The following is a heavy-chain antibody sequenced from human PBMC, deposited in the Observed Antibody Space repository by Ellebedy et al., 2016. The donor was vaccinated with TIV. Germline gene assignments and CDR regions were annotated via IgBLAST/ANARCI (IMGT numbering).Heavy chain of an antibody. D-gene: IGHD6-19*01. CDR2: TSYDGSTK. V-gene: IGHV3-30-3*01. CDR1: GFTFNTFA. Sequence: GESLKISCAASGFTFNTFAMHWVRQAPGKGLEWVAVTSYDGSTKYSADAVEGRFTISSDNSKNTLYLQMNSLTTDDTAVYYCARDRVASYSSGWSAGLDYWGPGILVTVSS. CDR3: ARDRVASYSSGWSAGLDY. J-gene: IGHJ4*02.